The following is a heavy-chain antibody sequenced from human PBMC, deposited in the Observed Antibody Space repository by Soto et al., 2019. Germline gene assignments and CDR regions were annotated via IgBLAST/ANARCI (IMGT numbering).Heavy chain of an antibody. D-gene: IGHD5-12*01. CDR1: GFTFTTYT. J-gene: IGHJ4*02. CDR3: AKNSAATIRVGYDY. Sequence: EVQLLESGGGLVQPGGSLRLSCAASGFTFTTYTMSWVRQAPGKGLGWVSAITGSGASTYYADSAKGRFTISRDNSKNTLYLQMNSLRAEDTAVYYCAKNSAATIRVGYDYWGQGTLVTVSS. V-gene: IGHV3-23*01. CDR2: ITGSGAST.